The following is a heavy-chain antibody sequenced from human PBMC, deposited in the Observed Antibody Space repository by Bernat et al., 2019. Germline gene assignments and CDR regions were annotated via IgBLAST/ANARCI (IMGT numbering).Heavy chain of an antibody. CDR1: CGSISSSSYY. CDR3: ARGRRVLACRSSSCGFDS. V-gene: IGHV4-39*01. J-gene: IGHJ5*01. CDR2: IYYSGST. Sequence: QLQLQESGPGLVKPSETLSLTCTVSCGSISSSSYYWGWIRQPPGKGLEWIGSIYYSGSTYYNPSLKSRVTISVDTSKNQFSLNFTSVTAADTAVYYCARGRRVLACRSSSCGFDSWGQGTRVTVSS. D-gene: IGHD2-2*01.